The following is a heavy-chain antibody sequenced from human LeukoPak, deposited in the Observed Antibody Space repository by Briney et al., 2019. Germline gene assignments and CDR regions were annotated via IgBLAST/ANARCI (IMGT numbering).Heavy chain of an antibody. Sequence: SETLSLTCTVSGASVSSQNYYWGWVRQPPGKGLEWIGSIHHSDGTNHNASLKSRVTISVDTSKNQFSLKLTSVTAADTAVYYCVETPNYYYDSSGYLRWGQGTLVTVSS. D-gene: IGHD3-22*01. V-gene: IGHV4-39*07. CDR1: GASVSSQNYY. CDR3: VETPNYYYDSSGYLR. CDR2: IHHSDGT. J-gene: IGHJ1*01.